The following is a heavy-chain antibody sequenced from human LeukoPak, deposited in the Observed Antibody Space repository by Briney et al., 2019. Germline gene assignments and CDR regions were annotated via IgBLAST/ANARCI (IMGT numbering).Heavy chain of an antibody. Sequence: PSETLSLTCTVSGGSISSYYWSWIRQPPGKGLEWIGYIYYSGSTNYNPSLKSRVTISVDTSKNQFSLKLSSVTAADTAVYYCARHAYDSSGYYLNPDYWGQGTLVTVSS. CDR3: ARHAYDSSGYYLNPDY. J-gene: IGHJ4*02. CDR1: GGSISSYY. V-gene: IGHV4-59*08. D-gene: IGHD3-22*01. CDR2: IYYSGST.